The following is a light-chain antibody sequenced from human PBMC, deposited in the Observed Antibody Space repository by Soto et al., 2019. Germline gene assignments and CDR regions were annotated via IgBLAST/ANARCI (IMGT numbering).Light chain of an antibody. Sequence: EIVMTHSPATLSVSPCERATLSSRASQSVSSNLAGYQQKPGQAPRLLIYGASTRATGIPARFSGSGSGTEFTLTISSLQSEDFAVYYCQQYNNWPSLTFGGGTKVDIK. J-gene: IGKJ4*01. V-gene: IGKV3-15*01. CDR2: GAS. CDR3: QQYNNWPSLT. CDR1: QSVSSN.